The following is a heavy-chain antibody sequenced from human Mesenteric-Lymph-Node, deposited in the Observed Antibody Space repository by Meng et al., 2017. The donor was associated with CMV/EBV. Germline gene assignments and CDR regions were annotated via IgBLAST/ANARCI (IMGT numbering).Heavy chain of an antibody. CDR2: ISSASTSM. J-gene: IGHJ4*02. CDR1: GFRFNNFE. Sequence: GGSLRLSCVASGFRFNNFEMNWVRQTPGKGLEWISYISSASTSMSHAESVKGRLTTSRDNAKNSLFLDMTSLRVEDTGVYYCARGAHSGLCSIGGCYAGADSWGQGTLVTVSS. D-gene: IGHD2-15*01. CDR3: ARGAHSGLCSIGGCYAGADS. V-gene: IGHV3-48*03.